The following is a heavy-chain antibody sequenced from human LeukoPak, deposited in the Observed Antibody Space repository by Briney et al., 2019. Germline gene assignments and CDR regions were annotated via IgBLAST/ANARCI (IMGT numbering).Heavy chain of an antibody. Sequence: GGSLRLSCAASGFTFSTYWMTWVRQAPGKGLEWVANIKEDGGEKHYVASVKGRFTISRDNSKNSLYLQMNSLRAEDTAVYYCARYVGGQPPYYLDYWGQATVVTVSS. CDR3: ARYVGGQPPYYLDY. J-gene: IGHJ4*02. CDR2: IKEDGGEK. D-gene: IGHD2-15*01. V-gene: IGHV3-7*01. CDR1: GFTFSTYW.